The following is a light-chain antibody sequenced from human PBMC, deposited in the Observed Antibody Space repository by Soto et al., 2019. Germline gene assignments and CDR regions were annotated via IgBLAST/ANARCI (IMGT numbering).Light chain of an antibody. CDR3: QQYNNWIT. J-gene: IGKJ5*01. CDR1: QSVSSN. CDR2: GAS. Sequence: EIVMTHSPATLSVSPGDTATLSRRVSQSVSSNLAWYQQKPGQAPRLLIYGASTRATGIPARFSGSGSGTEFTLTISSLQSEDFAVYYCQQYNNWITFGQGTRLEIK. V-gene: IGKV3D-15*01.